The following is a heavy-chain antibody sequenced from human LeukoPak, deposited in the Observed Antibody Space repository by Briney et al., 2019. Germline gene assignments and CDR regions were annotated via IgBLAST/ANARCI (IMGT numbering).Heavy chain of an antibody. CDR3: ARVGVGYYYDSSGYFDY. Sequence: ASVKASCKASGYTFTGYYMHWVRQAPGQGLEWMGWINPNSGGTNYAQKFQGRVTMTRDTSISTAYMELSRLRSDDTAVYYCARVGVGYYYDSSGYFDYWGQGTLVTVSS. V-gene: IGHV1-2*02. D-gene: IGHD3-22*01. CDR2: INPNSGGT. J-gene: IGHJ4*02. CDR1: GYTFTGYY.